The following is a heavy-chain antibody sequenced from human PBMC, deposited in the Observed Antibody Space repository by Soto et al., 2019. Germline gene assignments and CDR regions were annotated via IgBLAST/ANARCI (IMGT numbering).Heavy chain of an antibody. Sequence: SETLSLTCTVSGGSMSGGDYYWSWIRQPPGKGLEWIGFIYYTGSTYYNPSLQSRVTISVDTSKNQFSLRLTSVTAADTAMYYCALALGVKFDRYSFDYWGQGTVVTVSS. CDR1: GGSMSGGDYY. V-gene: IGHV4-30-4*01. CDR2: IYYTGST. CDR3: ALALGVKFDRYSFDY. D-gene: IGHD3-16*01. J-gene: IGHJ4*02.